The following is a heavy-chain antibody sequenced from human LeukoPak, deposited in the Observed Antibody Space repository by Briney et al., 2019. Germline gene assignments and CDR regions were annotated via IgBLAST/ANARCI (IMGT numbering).Heavy chain of an antibody. CDR3: ARSSGTGTFSY. J-gene: IGHJ4*02. D-gene: IGHD6-25*01. CDR2: VYYGRSP. CDR1: GDSISRSTYY. Sequence: SETLSLTCTVSGDSISRSTYYWAWIRQPPGKGLEWIGSVYYGRSPYFNPSLESRATISVDTSKYHFSLKMSSVTAADTAVYYCARSSGTGTFSYWGQGTLVTVSS. V-gene: IGHV4-39*02.